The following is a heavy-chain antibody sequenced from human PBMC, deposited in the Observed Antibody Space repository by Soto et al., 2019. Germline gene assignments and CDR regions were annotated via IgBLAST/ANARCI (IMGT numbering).Heavy chain of an antibody. Sequence: SVKVSCKASGFTFTSSAVQWVRQARGQRLEWIGWIVVGSGNTNYAQKFQERVTITRDMSTSTAYMELSSLRSEDTAVYYCVGGSAITPPHLDYYYYGMDVWGQGTTVTVSS. CDR1: GFTFTSSA. J-gene: IGHJ6*02. CDR3: VGGSAITPPHLDYYYYGMDV. V-gene: IGHV1-58*01. CDR2: IVVGSGNT. D-gene: IGHD5-12*01.